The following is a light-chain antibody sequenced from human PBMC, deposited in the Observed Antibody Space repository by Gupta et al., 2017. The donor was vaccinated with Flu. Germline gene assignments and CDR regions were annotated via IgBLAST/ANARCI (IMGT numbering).Light chain of an antibody. Sequence: DTQMTQSPSSLSASVGDRVTITCQASQDISNYLNWYQQKPGKAPKLLIYDASNLETGVPSRFSGSGSGTDFTFIISIRQPEDLATYYCRQEDNLPLTFGRGTRVEIK. CDR3: RQEDNLPLT. V-gene: IGKV1-33*01. CDR2: DAS. J-gene: IGKJ4*01. CDR1: QDISNY.